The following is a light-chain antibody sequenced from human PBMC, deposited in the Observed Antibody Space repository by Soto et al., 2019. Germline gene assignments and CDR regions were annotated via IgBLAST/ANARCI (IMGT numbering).Light chain of an antibody. CDR1: SRDVGGQNY. CDR3: SSKRDSSTLFV. CDR2: AVS. V-gene: IGLV2-8*01. Sequence: HCSLTHPPSSSASPGQSVALSCPGTSRDVGGQNYVSWFQQYPGKAPKLIIYAVSNRPSGVPYRFSGSKSGNTASLTISGLQAEDEADYYCSSKRDSSTLFVFGTGTKVTVL. J-gene: IGLJ1*01.